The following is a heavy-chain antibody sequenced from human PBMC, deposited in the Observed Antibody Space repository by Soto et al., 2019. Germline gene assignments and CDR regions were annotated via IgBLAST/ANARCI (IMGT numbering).Heavy chain of an antibody. CDR2: IYYSGST. D-gene: IGHD5-12*01. J-gene: IGHJ3*02. CDR3: ARVAVYSGYDYAKAFDI. CDR1: GGSISSYY. Sequence: QVQLQESGPGLVKPSETLSLTCTVSGGSISSYYWSWIRQPPGKGLEWIGYIYYSGSTNYNPSLKSRVTISVDTSKNQFSLKLSSVTAADTAVYYCARVAVYSGYDYAKAFDIWGQGTMVTVSS. V-gene: IGHV4-59*01.